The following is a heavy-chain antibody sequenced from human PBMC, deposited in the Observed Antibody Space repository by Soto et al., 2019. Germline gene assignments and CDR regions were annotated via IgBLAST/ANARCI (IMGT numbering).Heavy chain of an antibody. Sequence: GGSLILSCAASGFTFSSYAMHWVRQAPGKGLEYVSAISSNGGSTYYANSVKSRFTISRDNSKNTLYLQMGSLRAEDMAVYYCARDQGYDFWSGYFNPWGQGTLLTVSS. CDR1: GFTFSSYA. V-gene: IGHV3-64*01. CDR3: ARDQGYDFWSGYFNP. J-gene: IGHJ5*02. CDR2: ISSNGGST. D-gene: IGHD3-3*01.